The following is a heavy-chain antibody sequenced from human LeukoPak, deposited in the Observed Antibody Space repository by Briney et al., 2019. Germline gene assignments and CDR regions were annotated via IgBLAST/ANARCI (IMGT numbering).Heavy chain of an antibody. CDR2: IWNDGSNK. D-gene: IGHD3-22*01. CDR3: AKGAITMIVVVNYFDY. CDR1: GFTFSAFG. J-gene: IGHJ4*02. Sequence: GGSLRLSCAASGFTFSAFGMHWVRLAPGKGLDWVAVIWNDGSNKYYADSVKGRFTISRDNLKNTLYLQMNSLRAEDTAVYYCAKGAITMIVVVNYFDYWGQGTLVTVSS. V-gene: IGHV3-33*06.